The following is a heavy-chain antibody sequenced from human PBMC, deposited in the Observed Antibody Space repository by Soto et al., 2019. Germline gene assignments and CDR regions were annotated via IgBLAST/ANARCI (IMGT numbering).Heavy chain of an antibody. CDR2: ISYDGSNK. J-gene: IGHJ4*02. CDR3: AKGYGALGY. Sequence: QVQLVESGGGVVQPGRSLRLSRATSGFTFSRYGMHWDRQAPGKGLEWVAVISYDGSNKYYADPVKGRFTISRDNSKNTLYLQMNSLRAEDTAVYYCAKGYGALGYWGQGTLVTVSS. D-gene: IGHD4-17*01. CDR1: GFTFSRYG. V-gene: IGHV3-30*18.